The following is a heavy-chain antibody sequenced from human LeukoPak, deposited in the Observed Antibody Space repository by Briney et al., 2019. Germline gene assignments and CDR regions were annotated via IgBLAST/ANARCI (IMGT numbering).Heavy chain of an antibody. Sequence: SVKVSCKASGYTFTSYGISWVRQAPGQGLEWMGGIIPIFGTANYAQKFQGRVTITADESTSTAYMELSSLRSEDTAVYYCARATKQWLVHYWFDPWGQGTLVTVSS. D-gene: IGHD6-19*01. CDR2: IIPIFGTA. J-gene: IGHJ5*02. CDR3: ARATKQWLVHYWFDP. CDR1: GYTFTSYG. V-gene: IGHV1-69*13.